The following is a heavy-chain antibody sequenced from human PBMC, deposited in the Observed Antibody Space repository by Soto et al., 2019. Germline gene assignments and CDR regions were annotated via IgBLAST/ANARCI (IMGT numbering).Heavy chain of an antibody. J-gene: IGHJ2*01. V-gene: IGHV3-23*01. D-gene: IGHD2-8*01. Sequence: EVQLLESGGGLVQPGGSLRLSCAASGFTFSSYAMRWVRQAPGKGLEWVSAISGSGGSTYYADSVKGRFTISRDNSKNTLYLQMNSLRAEDTVVYYCAKERGCTNGVCYSYWDFDLWGRGTLVTVSS. CDR3: AKERGCTNGVCYSYWDFDL. CDR1: GFTFSSYA. CDR2: ISGSGGST.